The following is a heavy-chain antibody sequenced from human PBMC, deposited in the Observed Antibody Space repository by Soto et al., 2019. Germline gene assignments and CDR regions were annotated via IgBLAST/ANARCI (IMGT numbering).Heavy chain of an antibody. CDR1: GFTFSSNA. J-gene: IGHJ3*02. CDR2: ITSVSGGGT. V-gene: IGHV3-23*01. D-gene: IGHD7-27*01. CDR3: GKGTWGAFDI. Sequence: EVQLLESGGGLVQPGGSLRLSCVASGFTFSSNAMSWVRQVPGKGLEWVSHITSVSGGGTYYADSVKGRFTISRDNAKSTLYMQMNSLRVEDTAVYYCGKGTWGAFDIWGHGTVVTVSS.